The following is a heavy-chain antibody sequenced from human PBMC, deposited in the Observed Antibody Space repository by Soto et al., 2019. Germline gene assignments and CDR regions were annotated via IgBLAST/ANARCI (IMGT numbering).Heavy chain of an antibody. CDR1: GGSISSGDYY. J-gene: IGHJ5*02. V-gene: IGHV4-30-4*01. Sequence: SETLSLTCTVSGGSISSGDYYWSWIRQPPGKGLEWIGYIYYSGSTYYNPSLKSRVTISVDTSKNQFSLKLSSVTAADTAVYYCARGTWQGRFDPWGQGTLVTVSS. CDR3: ARGTWQGRFDP. CDR2: IYYSGST.